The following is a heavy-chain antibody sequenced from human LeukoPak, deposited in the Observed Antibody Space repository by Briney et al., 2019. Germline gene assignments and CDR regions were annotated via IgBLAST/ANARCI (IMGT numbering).Heavy chain of an antibody. CDR3: AKLGHGGYYSYMDV. J-gene: IGHJ6*03. Sequence: ETLSLTCTVSGGSISSYYWSWIRQPPGKGLESVSSVSTDGTTYYAHSVKGRFTLSRDNFKNTLLLQMRSLRAEDTAVYYCAKLGHGGYYSYMDVWGKGTTVTVSS. V-gene: IGHV3-23*01. D-gene: IGHD3-16*01. CDR1: GGSISSYY. CDR2: VSTDGTT.